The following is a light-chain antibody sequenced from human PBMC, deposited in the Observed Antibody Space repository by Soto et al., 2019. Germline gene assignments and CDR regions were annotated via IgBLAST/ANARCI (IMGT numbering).Light chain of an antibody. CDR1: QSITTY. CDR2: AAS. CDR3: QHSTITPYP. Sequence: DIQMTQSPSSLSASVGDKITITCRASQSITTYLNWYQQKPGTAPKLLIYAASSLQSGVPSRFSGIGSGTDFTLTISSLHPEDFATYHFQHSTITPYPLAQGTKLESK. J-gene: IGKJ2*01. V-gene: IGKV1-39*01.